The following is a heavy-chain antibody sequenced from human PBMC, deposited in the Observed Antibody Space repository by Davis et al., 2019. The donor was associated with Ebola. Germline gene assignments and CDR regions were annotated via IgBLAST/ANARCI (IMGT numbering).Heavy chain of an antibody. V-gene: IGHV1-69*13. CDR3: ARVPGIAAAGYYWYFDL. CDR1: GYTFTSYA. J-gene: IGHJ2*01. Sequence: SVKVSCKASGYTFTSYAISWVRQAPGQGLEWMGGIIPIFGTANYAQKFQGRVTITADESTSTAYMELSSLRSEDTAVYYCARVPGIAAAGYYWYFDLWGRGTLVTVSS. D-gene: IGHD6-13*01. CDR2: IIPIFGTA.